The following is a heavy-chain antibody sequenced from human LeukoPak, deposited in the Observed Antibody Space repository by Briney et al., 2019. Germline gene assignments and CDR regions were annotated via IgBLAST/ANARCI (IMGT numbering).Heavy chain of an antibody. V-gene: IGHV1-18*01. CDR1: GYTFTSDG. Sequence: ASVKVSCKXSGYTFTSDGISWVQQAPRQGLEGMGRISAYNGNTNYAQKLQGRVTMTTDTSTSTAYMELRSLRSDDTAVYYCARDVVLGSSRFDPWGQGTLVTVSS. D-gene: IGHD1-26*01. CDR2: ISAYNGNT. CDR3: ARDVVLGSSRFDP. J-gene: IGHJ5*02.